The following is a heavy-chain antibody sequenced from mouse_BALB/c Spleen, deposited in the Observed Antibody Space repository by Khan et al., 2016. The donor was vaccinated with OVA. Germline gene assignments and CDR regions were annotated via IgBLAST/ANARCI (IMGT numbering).Heavy chain of an antibody. CDR2: ISYSGET. J-gene: IGHJ2*01. Sequence: EVQLQESGPGLVKPSQSLSLTCTVTGYSITSDYAWNWIRQFPGNKLEWMGYISYSGETAYNPSLKSRISITRNTSKNQFFLQLNSVNTEDTVSYYCASMILYYYCSNFDGYYFDYWGQGTTLTVSS. CDR3: ASMILYYYCSNFDGYYFDY. D-gene: IGHD1-1*01. V-gene: IGHV3-2*02. CDR1: GYSITSDYA.